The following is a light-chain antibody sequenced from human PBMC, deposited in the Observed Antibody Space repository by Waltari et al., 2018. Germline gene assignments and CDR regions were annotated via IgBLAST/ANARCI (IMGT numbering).Light chain of an antibody. CDR3: QSADTTSVM. CDR2: KDN. Sequence: SYELTQPPSVSVSPGQTARITCSGDALPKQFDHWYQQKPGQAPVMLIYKDNERPSGIPVRFSGSSSGTTVALTSSEVQAEDEADYYCQSADTTSVMFGGGTKVTVL. J-gene: IGLJ3*02. CDR1: ALPKQF. V-gene: IGLV3-25*03.